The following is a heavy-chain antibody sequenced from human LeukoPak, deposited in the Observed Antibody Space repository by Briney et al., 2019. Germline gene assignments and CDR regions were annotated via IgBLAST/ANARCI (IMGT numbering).Heavy chain of an antibody. V-gene: IGHV4-59*01. CDR3: ARVADRYCSSTNCQYFDY. D-gene: IGHD2-2*01. J-gene: IGHJ4*02. Sequence: PSETLSLTCTVSGGSISSYYWSWIRQPPGKGLEWIGYIYYSGSTNYNPSLKSRVTISVDTSKNQFSLKLSSVTAADTAVYYCARVADRYCSSTNCQYFDYWGQGTLVTVSS. CDR2: IYYSGST. CDR1: GGSISSYY.